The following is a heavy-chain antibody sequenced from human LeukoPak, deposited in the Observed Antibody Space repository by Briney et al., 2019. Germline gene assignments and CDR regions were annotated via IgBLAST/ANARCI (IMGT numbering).Heavy chain of an antibody. D-gene: IGHD2-2*02. CDR1: GFSFSTSE. Sequence: GGSLRLSCAASGFSFSTSELNWVRQAPGKGLEWVASISSTGSTPYYADPVQGRFTISRDNAKTSLYLQMSSLRVEDTATYFCARDSDSAIPYCYFDLWGRGTLVTVSS. J-gene: IGHJ2*01. CDR3: ARDSDSAIPYCYFDL. CDR2: ISSTGSTP. V-gene: IGHV3-48*03.